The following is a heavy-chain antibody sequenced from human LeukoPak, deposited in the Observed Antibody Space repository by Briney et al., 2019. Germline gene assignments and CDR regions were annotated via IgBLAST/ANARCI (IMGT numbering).Heavy chain of an antibody. Sequence: SETLSLTCTVSGGSISSSSYYWGWIRQPPGKGLEWIGSIYYSGSTYYNPSLKSRVTISVDTSKNQFSLKLSSVTAADTAVYYCARDGKTTVTLDYWGQGTLVTVSS. CDR3: ARDGKTTVTLDY. J-gene: IGHJ4*02. CDR1: GGSISSSSYY. D-gene: IGHD4-17*01. V-gene: IGHV4-39*07. CDR2: IYYSGST.